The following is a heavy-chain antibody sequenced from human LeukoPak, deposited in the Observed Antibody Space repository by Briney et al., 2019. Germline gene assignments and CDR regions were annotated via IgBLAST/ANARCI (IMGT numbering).Heavy chain of an antibody. J-gene: IGHJ4*02. Sequence: PGGSLRLSCVASGFSFSNYAMTWVRQAPGRGLEWVSGISGSGGSTYYADSVRRRFTISRDNFKNTLDVQMSSLGVEDTAIYYCARTGVGGGYRFDYWGQGTLVTVSS. D-gene: IGHD1-26*01. CDR1: GFSFSNYA. V-gene: IGHV3-23*01. CDR2: ISGSGGST. CDR3: ARTGVGGGYRFDY.